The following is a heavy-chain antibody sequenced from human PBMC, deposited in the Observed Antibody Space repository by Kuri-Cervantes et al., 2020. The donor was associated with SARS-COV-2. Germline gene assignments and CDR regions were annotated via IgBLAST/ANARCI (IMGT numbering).Heavy chain of an antibody. CDR2: IWYDEDNK. J-gene: IGHJ6*02. Sequence: GESLKISCAASGFTFSTYAMHWVRQAPGKGLECVAFIWYDEDNKYYADSVKGRFTISRDNSKNTLYLQMNTLRAEDTAVYYCARGIYYGMDVWGQGTTVTVSS. V-gene: IGHV3-33*01. CDR3: ARGIYYGMDV. CDR1: GFTFSTYA.